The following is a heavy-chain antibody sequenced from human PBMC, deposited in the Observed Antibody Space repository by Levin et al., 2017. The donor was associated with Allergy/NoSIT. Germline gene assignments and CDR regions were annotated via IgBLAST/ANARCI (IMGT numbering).Heavy chain of an antibody. CDR1: GFTFTSYT. Sequence: GGSLRLSCAASGFTFTSYTMTWVRQAPGRGLEWVSTLRYTGDTTHYADSVKGRFTISRDGSRDTLLLQMNSLRPEDTAVYYCAKGVSSGSPYRAFDMWGQGTMVTVSS. J-gene: IGHJ3*02. CDR2: LRYTGDTT. V-gene: IGHV3-23*01. D-gene: IGHD1-26*01. CDR3: AKGVSSGSPYRAFDM.